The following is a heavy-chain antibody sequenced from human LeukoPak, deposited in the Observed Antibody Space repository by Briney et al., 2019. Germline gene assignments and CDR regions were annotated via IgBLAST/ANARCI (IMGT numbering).Heavy chain of an antibody. J-gene: IGHJ4*02. CDR2: IYHSGST. V-gene: IGHV4-38-2*02. Sequence: SETLSLTCAVSGYSISSGYYWGWIRQPPGRGLEWIGSIYHSGSTYYNPSLKSRVTISVDTSKNQFSLKLSSVTAADTAVYYCAREIQLGRDYWGQGTLVTVSS. CDR1: GYSISSGYY. D-gene: IGHD5-18*01. CDR3: AREIQLGRDY.